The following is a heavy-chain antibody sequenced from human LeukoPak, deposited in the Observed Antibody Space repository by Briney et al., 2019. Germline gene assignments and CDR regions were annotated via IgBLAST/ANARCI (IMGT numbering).Heavy chain of an antibody. V-gene: IGHV4-61*02. CDR3: ARSYYGSGSVYYYYGMDV. CDR2: IYTSGST. D-gene: IGHD3-10*01. J-gene: IGHJ6*02. CDR1: GGSISSGSYY. Sequence: ASQTLSLTCTVSGGSISSGSYYWSWIRQPAGKGLEWIGRIYTSGSTNYNPSLKSRVTISVDTSKNQFSLELSSVTAADTAVYYCARSYYGSGSVYYYYGMDVWGQGTTVTVSS.